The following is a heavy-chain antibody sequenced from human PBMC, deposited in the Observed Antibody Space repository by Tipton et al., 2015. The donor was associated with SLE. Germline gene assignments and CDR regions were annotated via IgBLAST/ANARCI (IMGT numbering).Heavy chain of an antibody. D-gene: IGHD3-3*01. CDR2: ISAYNGNT. J-gene: IGHJ5*02. CDR3: ARGGDSYYDFWSGYSPFDP. V-gene: IGHV1-18*01. Sequence: QSGPEVKKPGASVKVSCKASGYTFTSYGISWVRQAPGQGLEWMGWISAYNGNTNYAQKLQGRVTMTTDTSTSTAYMELRSLRSDDTAVYYCARGGDSYYDFWSGYSPFDPWGQGTLVTVSS. CDR1: GYTFTSYG.